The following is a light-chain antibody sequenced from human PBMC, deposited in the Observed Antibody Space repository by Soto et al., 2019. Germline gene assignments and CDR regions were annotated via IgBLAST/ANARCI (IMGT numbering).Light chain of an antibody. CDR3: QQSKTWPPIT. CDR1: QSVRTY. Sequence: EMVLTRSPGTRSWWPWERGNRAVKVSQSVRTYLAWYQVKPGQAPRLLIYDASRRASGVPATFSGSRSGTDFTLTISSLEPEDFALYYCQQSKTWPPITFGQGTRLEIK. V-gene: IGKV3-11*01. CDR2: DAS. J-gene: IGKJ5*01.